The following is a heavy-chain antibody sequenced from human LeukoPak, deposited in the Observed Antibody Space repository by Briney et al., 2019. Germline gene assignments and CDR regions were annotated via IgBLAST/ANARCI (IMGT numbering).Heavy chain of an antibody. V-gene: IGHV3-48*01. CDR2: ISSSSSTI. D-gene: IGHD6-13*01. J-gene: IGHJ4*02. CDR1: RFTFSSYD. CDR3: ARDRTRAAAGIDY. Sequence: GGSLRLSCAASRFTFSSYDMNWVRQAPGKGLEWVSYISSSSSTIYYADSVKGRFTISRDNAKNSLYLQMNSLRAEDTAVYYCARDRTRAAAGIDYWGQGTLVTVSS.